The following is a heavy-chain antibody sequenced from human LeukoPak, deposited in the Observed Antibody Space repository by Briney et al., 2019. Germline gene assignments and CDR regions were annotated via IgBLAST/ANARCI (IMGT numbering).Heavy chain of an antibody. CDR3: ASTPNLNYFDY. J-gene: IGHJ4*02. D-gene: IGHD1-14*01. CDR2: INPNTGGT. Sequence: ASVKVSCKASGYTFTDNYIHWLRQAPGQGLEWMGWINPNTGGTNYAQKFQGRVTMTRDTSVNTAYMELYRLTSDDTAAYYCASTPNLNYFDYWGQGTLVTVSS. CDR1: GYTFTDNY. V-gene: IGHV1-2*02.